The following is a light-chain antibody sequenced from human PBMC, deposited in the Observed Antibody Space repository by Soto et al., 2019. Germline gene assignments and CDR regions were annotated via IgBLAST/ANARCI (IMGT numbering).Light chain of an antibody. Sequence: QSVLTQPPSASGTPGQTIAISCSGGSSNIGSHTVNWYQQLPGTAPRLLIYSNTQRPSGVPDRFSGSKSGTSASLAISGLQSEYAGDYYCAAWDESLNGVVFGGGTKLTVL. V-gene: IGLV1-44*01. CDR3: AAWDESLNGVV. J-gene: IGLJ2*01. CDR1: SSNIGSHT. CDR2: SNT.